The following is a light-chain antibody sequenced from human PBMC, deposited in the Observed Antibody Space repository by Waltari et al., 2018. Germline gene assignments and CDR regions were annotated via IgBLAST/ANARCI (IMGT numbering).Light chain of an antibody. Sequence: DIVLTQSPGTLSLSPGESAPLSCRVSQSVGRYLAWYQQKPGHAPRLLIYDASTRATAIPDRFSGSGSGTDFSLTISRLESEDFAVYYCQKYVNLPATFGQGTKVEIK. J-gene: IGKJ1*01. CDR3: QKYVNLPAT. V-gene: IGKV3-20*01. CDR1: QSVGRY. CDR2: DAS.